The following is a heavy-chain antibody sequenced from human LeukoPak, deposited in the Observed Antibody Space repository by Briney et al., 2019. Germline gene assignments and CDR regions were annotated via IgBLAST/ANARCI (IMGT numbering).Heavy chain of an antibody. D-gene: IGHD3-3*01. CDR1: GFTFSSYA. CDR2: ISYDGSNK. J-gene: IGHJ4*02. Sequence: GGSLRLSCAASGFTFSSYAMHWVRQAPGKGLEWVAVISYDGSNKYYADSVKGRFTISRDNSKNTLYLQMNSLRAEDTAVYYCARDRFDTNYDFWSGYWDYWGQGTLVTVSS. V-gene: IGHV3-30-3*01. CDR3: ARDRFDTNYDFWSGYWDY.